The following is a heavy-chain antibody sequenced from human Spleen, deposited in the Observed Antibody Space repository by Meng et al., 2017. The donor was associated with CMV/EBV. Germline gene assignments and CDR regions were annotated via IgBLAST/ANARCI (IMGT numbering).Heavy chain of an antibody. Sequence: FSSYIMNWVRQTPGKGLEWVPSITSRGDNVLYADSVKGRFTISRDNAKKSLYLQMNSLRVEDTAVYYCVRNHLPVFRFYEWLSSPLYYWGQGTLVTVSS. CDR2: ITSRGDNV. CDR3: VRNHLPVFRFYEWLSSPLYY. V-gene: IGHV3-21*01. CDR1: FSSYI. J-gene: IGHJ4*02. D-gene: IGHD3-3*01.